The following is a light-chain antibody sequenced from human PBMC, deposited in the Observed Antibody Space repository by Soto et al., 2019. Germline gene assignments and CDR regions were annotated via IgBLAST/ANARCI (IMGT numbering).Light chain of an antibody. J-gene: IGLJ1*01. CDR1: SSDVGGHNS. V-gene: IGLV2-14*01. Sequence: QSVLTQPRSVSGSPGQSITISCTGTSSDVGGHNSVSWYRQDPGKAPKLMIYDVSNRPSGVSDRFSGSKSGNTASLTISGLQIEDEADYYCSSFTSSVTYVFGTGTKVTVL. CDR3: SSFTSSVTYV. CDR2: DVS.